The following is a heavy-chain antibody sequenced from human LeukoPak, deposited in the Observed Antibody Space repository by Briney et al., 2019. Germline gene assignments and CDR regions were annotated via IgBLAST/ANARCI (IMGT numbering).Heavy chain of an antibody. J-gene: IGHJ5*02. CDR2: ISPNSGGT. V-gene: IGHV1-2*02. D-gene: IGHD5-18*01. CDR1: GYTFTGYY. CDR3: ARDTTMITYWFDP. Sequence: ASVKVSCKASGYTFTGYYMHWVRQAPGQGLEWMGWISPNSGGTNYAQKFQGRVTMTRDTSVSTAYMELNRLRSDDTGVYYCARDTTMITYWFDPWGQGTLVTVFS.